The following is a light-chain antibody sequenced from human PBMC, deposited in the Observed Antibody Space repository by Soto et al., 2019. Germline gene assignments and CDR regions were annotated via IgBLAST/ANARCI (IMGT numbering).Light chain of an antibody. J-gene: IGLJ1*01. Sequence: QSALTQPPSVSGAPGQRVTISCTGSSSNIGTGYDVHWYQQLPGGAPRLLIYGNNNRPSGVPDRFSGSKSGTSASLAITGLQAEDEAVYFCQSSDGRLTTFVFGSGTKVTV. CDR2: GNN. CDR3: QSSDGRLTTFV. CDR1: SSNIGTGYD. V-gene: IGLV1-40*01.